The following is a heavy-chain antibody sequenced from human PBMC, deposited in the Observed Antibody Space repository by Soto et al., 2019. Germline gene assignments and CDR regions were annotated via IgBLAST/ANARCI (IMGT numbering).Heavy chain of an antibody. Sequence: EVQLVESGGGLVQPGGSLRLSCSASGFTFSSYAMHWVRQAPGKGLEYVSAISSNGGSTYYADSVKGRFTISRDNSKNTLYLQMSSMRAEDTAVYYCVKGLHNYGGTSGGDYWGQGTLVTVSS. V-gene: IGHV3-64D*06. CDR2: ISSNGGST. D-gene: IGHD4-17*01. CDR3: VKGLHNYGGTSGGDY. CDR1: GFTFSSYA. J-gene: IGHJ4*02.